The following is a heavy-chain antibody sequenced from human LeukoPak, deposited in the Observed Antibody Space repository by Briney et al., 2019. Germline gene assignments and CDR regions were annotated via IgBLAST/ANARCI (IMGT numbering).Heavy chain of an antibody. V-gene: IGHV3-48*03. J-gene: IGHJ6*02. CDR3: ARSDSGSYYYYYYGMDV. CDR1: GFTFSSYE. CDR2: ISSSGSTI. D-gene: IGHD1-26*01. Sequence: GGSLRLSCAASGFTFSSYEMNWVRQAPGKGLEWVSYISSSGSTIYYADSVKGRFTISRDNAKNSLYLQTNSLRAEDTAVYYCARSDSGSYYYYYYGMDVWGQGTTVTVSS.